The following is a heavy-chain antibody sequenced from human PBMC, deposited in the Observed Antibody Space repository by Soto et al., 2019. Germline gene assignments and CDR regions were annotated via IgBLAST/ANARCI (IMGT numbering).Heavy chain of an antibody. CDR2: ISYDGSNK. V-gene: IGHV3-30*18. Sequence: QTGGSLRLSXAASGFTFSSYGMHWVRQAPGKGLEWVAVISYDGSNKYYADSVKGRFTISRDNSKNTLYLQMNSLRAEDTAVYYCAKDHDYSNYYYGMDVWGQGTTVTVSS. D-gene: IGHD4-4*01. CDR3: AKDHDYSNYYYGMDV. J-gene: IGHJ6*02. CDR1: GFTFSSYG.